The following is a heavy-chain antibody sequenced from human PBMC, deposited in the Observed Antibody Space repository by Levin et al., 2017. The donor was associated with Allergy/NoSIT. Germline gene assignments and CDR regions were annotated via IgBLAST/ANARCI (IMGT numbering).Heavy chain of an antibody. J-gene: IGHJ5*02. V-gene: IGHV3-23*01. CDR2: ISASGGST. CDR3: ARGGYGDYDL. CDR1: TFTFNNYA. D-gene: IGHD4-17*01. Sequence: SGESLKISCAASTFTFNNYAMSWVRQAPGKGLEWVSAISASGGSTYYADSVKGRFTISRDNSKSTLYVQMNSLRAEDTAVYYCARGGYGDYDLWGPGTLVIVSS.